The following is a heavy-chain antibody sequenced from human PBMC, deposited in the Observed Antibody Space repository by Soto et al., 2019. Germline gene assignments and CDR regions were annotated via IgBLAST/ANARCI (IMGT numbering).Heavy chain of an antibody. CDR2: IDPSDSHT. Sequence: VQLVQSRAEVKKPGESLTISCQTSGYTFTNNWLSWLRQMPGKGLEWVGRIDPSDSHTNYNPSIQGHVTISADASINPAYLHWASLRASDTVTYFCARVNGIDVWGQGTTVIVSS. V-gene: IGHV5-10-1*03. CDR1: GYTFTNNW. CDR3: ARVNGIDV. J-gene: IGHJ6*02.